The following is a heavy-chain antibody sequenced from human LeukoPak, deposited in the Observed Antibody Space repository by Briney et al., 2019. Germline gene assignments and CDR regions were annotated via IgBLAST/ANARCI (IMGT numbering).Heavy chain of an antibody. CDR3: ARGLLWFGELLPDYFDY. Sequence: ESGPTLVNPTQTLTLTCTFSGFSLSTSGVGVGWIRQPPGKALEWLALIYWDDDKRYSPSLKSRLTITKDTSKNQVVLTMTNMDPVDTATYYCARGLLWFGELLPDYFDYWGQGTLVTVSS. D-gene: IGHD3-10*01. CDR1: GFSLSTSGVG. J-gene: IGHJ4*02. V-gene: IGHV2-5*02. CDR2: IYWDDDK.